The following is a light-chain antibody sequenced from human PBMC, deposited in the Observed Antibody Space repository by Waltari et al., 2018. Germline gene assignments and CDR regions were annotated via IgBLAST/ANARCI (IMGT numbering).Light chain of an antibody. V-gene: IGLV1-44*01. CDR2: RND. J-gene: IGLJ3*02. CDR1: NPNIGKNT. CDR3: ATWDDSLNGWV. Sequence: QSVVTQPPSASAPPGPRVTMSWSGSNPNIGKNTVNWYQQLPGTAPKLLVFRNDQRPAGVPDRFSASRSGTSAALAISGLQFDDEADYYCATWDDSLNGWVFGGGTRLTVL.